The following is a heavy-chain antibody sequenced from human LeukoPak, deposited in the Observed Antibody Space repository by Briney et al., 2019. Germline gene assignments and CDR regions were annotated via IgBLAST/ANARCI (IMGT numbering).Heavy chain of an antibody. CDR1: GFTFSSYG. CDR2: ISYDGSNK. D-gene: IGHD3-22*01. V-gene: IGHV3-30*03. J-gene: IGHJ4*02. Sequence: PGRSLRLSCAASGFTFSSYGMHWVRQAPGKGLEWVAVISYDGSNKYHADSVKGRFTISRDNSKNTLYLQMNSLRADDTAVYYCARDGRNYYDRSGYYSALAYWGQGTLVTVSS. CDR3: ARDGRNYYDRSGYYSALAY.